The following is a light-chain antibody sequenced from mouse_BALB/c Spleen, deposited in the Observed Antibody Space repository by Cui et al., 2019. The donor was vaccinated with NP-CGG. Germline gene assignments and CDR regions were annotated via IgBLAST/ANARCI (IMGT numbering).Light chain of an antibody. V-gene: IGLV1*01. CDR2: GTN. Sequence: QAVVTQESALTTSPGETVTLTCRSSTGAVTTSNYATCVQSHPDPFFTVLRGGTNKRAPGVPARFSGSLIGDKAALTITGAQTEDEAIYFCGLWYSNHWVFGGGTKLTVL. CDR3: GLWYSNHWV. CDR1: TGAVTTSNY. J-gene: IGLJ1*01.